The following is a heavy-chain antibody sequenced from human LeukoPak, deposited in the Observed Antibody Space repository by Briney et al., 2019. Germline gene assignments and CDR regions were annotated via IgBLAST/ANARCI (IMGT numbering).Heavy chain of an antibody. CDR1: GGSISSYY. CDR2: IYYSGST. V-gene: IGHV4-59*01. D-gene: IGHD3-22*01. CDR3: ARDIGYYDSSGYFWYFDL. Sequence: SETLSLTCTVSGGSISSYYWSWIRQPPGKGLEWLGYIYYSGSTSYNPSLKSRVTISVDTSKNQFSLKLSSVTAADTAVYYCARDIGYYDSSGYFWYFDLWGRGTLVTVSS. J-gene: IGHJ2*01.